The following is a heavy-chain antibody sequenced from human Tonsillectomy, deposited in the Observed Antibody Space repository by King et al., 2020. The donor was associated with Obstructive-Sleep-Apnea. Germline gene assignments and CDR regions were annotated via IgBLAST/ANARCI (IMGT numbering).Heavy chain of an antibody. CDR3: ETIGPAASADDY. CDR1: GFTFNNYA. D-gene: IGHD2-2*01. Sequence: VQLVESGGGLVQPGGSLRLSCAASGFTFNNYAMNWVRQAPWKGLDWVSAIGGVGVDTYYAAAVKGRCTSSRDNSKNTLFLQMNSLRVEDTAVYYCETIGPAASADDYWGQGTLVTVSS. J-gene: IGHJ4*02. V-gene: IGHV3-23*04. CDR2: IGGVGVDT.